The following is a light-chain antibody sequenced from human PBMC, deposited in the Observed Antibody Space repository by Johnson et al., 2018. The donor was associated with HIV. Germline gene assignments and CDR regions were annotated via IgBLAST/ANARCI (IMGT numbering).Light chain of an antibody. J-gene: IGLJ1*01. Sequence: QSVLTQPPSVSAAPGQKVTISCSGSSSNIGRNYVSWYQQLPGTAPKLLIYDNNKRPSGIPDRFSGSKSGTSATLGITGLQTGDEADYYCGTWDSSLSAYVLGTGNSVTV. V-gene: IGLV1-51*01. CDR1: SSNIGRNY. CDR2: DNN. CDR3: GTWDSSLSAYV.